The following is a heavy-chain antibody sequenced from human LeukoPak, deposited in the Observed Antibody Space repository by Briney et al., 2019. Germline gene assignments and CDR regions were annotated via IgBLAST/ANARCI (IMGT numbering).Heavy chain of an antibody. CDR1: GYTFTSYA. D-gene: IGHD4-11*01. CDR2: INAGNGNT. Sequence: ASVKVSCKTSGYTFTSYAMHWVRLAPGQRLEWMGWINAGNGNTKYSQKFQDRVTITRDTSASTAYMELSSLRSEDTAVCFCARGPYSNYWFDPWGQGTLVTVSS. CDR3: ARGPYSNYWFDP. J-gene: IGHJ5*02. V-gene: IGHV1-3*01.